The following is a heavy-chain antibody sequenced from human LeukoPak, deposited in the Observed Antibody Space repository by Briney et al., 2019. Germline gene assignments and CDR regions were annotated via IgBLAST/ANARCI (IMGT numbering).Heavy chain of an antibody. CDR3: TRHAYLSYTTSSFDH. Sequence: KTSETLSLTCTVSGAYIGEIGTYWGWIRQPPGKGLEWLGTIYHSGATYHKPSLKSRATLFVDTSENHFSLKLSTVTAADTAHYYCTRHAYLSYTTSSFDHWGQGTLVTVSS. CDR1: GAYIGEIGTY. V-gene: IGHV4-39*01. D-gene: IGHD3-10*01. CDR2: IYHSGAT. J-gene: IGHJ4*02.